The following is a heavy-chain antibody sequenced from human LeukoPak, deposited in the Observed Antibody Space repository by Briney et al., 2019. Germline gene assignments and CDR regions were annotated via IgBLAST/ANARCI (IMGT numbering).Heavy chain of an antibody. V-gene: IGHV3-48*03. CDR2: ISSSGSTI. Sequence: GGSLRLSCAASGFTSSSYEMNWVRQAPGKGLEWVSYISSSGSTIYYADSVKGRFTISRDNAKNSLYLQMNSLRAEDTAVYYCARDSLYGDYFPALADYWGQGTLVTVSS. CDR3: ARDSLYGDYFPALADY. J-gene: IGHJ4*02. CDR1: GFTSSSYE. D-gene: IGHD4-17*01.